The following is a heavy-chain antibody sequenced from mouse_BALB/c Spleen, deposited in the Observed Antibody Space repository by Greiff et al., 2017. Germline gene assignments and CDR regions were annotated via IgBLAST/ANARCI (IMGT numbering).Heavy chain of an antibody. J-gene: IGHJ1*01. Sequence: EVKLLESGGGLVQPGGSLKLSCAASGFDFSRYWMSWVRQAPGKGLEWIGEINPDSSTINYTPSLKDKFIISRDNAKNTLYLQMSKVRSEDTALYYCARFDGYYSYWYFDVWGAGTTVTVSS. CDR3: ARFDGYYSYWYFDV. CDR1: GFDFSRYW. CDR2: INPDSSTI. D-gene: IGHD2-3*01. V-gene: IGHV4-1*02.